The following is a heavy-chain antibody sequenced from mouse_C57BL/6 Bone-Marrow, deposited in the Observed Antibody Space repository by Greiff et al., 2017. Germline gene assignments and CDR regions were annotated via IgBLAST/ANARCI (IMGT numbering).Heavy chain of an antibody. CDR1: GFNIKDDY. CDR3: TTDWGY. D-gene: IGHD4-1*01. V-gene: IGHV14-4*01. CDR2: IDPENGDT. J-gene: IGHJ2*01. Sequence: EVQLVESGAELVRPGASVKLSCTASGFNIKDDYMHWVKQRPEQGLEWIGWIDPENGDTEYASKFQGKAPITADTSSNTAYLQLSSLTSEDTAVHYCTTDWGYRGQGNTVTVST.